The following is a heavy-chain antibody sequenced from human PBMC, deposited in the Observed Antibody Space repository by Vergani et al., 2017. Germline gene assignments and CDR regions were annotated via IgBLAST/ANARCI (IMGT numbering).Heavy chain of an antibody. CDR3: ARDGLLWWDVFEY. Sequence: EVQLVESGGGLVQPGGSLRLSCAASGFTFSSYWMHWVRQATGKGLVWVSRINSDGSSTSYADSVKGRFTISRDNAKNTLYLQMNSLRAEDTAVYYCARDGLLWWDVFEYWGQGTLVTVSS. V-gene: IGHV3-74*01. CDR2: INSDGSST. J-gene: IGHJ4*02. CDR1: GFTFSSYW. D-gene: IGHD2-21*01.